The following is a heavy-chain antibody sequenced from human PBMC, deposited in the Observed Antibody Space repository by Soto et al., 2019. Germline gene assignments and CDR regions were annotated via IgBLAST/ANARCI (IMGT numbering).Heavy chain of an antibody. CDR1: GYTFTSYG. Sequence: ASVKVSCKASGYTFTSYGISWVRQAPGQGLEWMGWISAYNGNTNYAQKLQGRVTMTTDTSTSTAYMELRSLRSDDTAVYYCARAVGSGYDYDSHYYYYGRDVWGQGTTVTVSS. CDR3: ARAVGSGYDYDSHYYYYGRDV. D-gene: IGHD5-12*01. CDR2: ISAYNGNT. V-gene: IGHV1-18*01. J-gene: IGHJ6*02.